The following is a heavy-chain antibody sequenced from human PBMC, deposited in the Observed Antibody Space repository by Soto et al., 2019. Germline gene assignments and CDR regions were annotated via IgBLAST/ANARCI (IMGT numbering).Heavy chain of an antibody. CDR1: GFTSSTYS. CDR3: AFILRCFAWSSLV. CDR2: ISSSSSTI. Sequence: GGSLRLSYAASGFTSSTYSMNWVRHPPGKGLEWVSYISSSSSTIYYADSVKGRFTISRDNAKNSLYLQMNSLRDEDTAVYYCAFILRCFAWSSLVWGQGILGTVSS. V-gene: IGHV3-48*02. D-gene: IGHD3-3*01. J-gene: IGHJ1*01.